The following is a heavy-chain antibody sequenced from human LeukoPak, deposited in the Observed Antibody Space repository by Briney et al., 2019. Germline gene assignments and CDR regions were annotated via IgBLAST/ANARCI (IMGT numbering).Heavy chain of an antibody. J-gene: IGHJ4*02. CDR2: INPNSGGT. CDR1: GYTFTGYY. CDR3: ARGDLVAAAGMADY. D-gene: IGHD6-13*01. V-gene: IGHV1-2*04. Sequence: ASVKVSCKASGYTFTGYYMHWVRQAPGQGLEWMGWINPNSGGTNYAQKFQGWVTMTRDTSISTAYMELSRLRSDDTAVYYCARGDLVAAAGMADYWGQGTLVTVSS.